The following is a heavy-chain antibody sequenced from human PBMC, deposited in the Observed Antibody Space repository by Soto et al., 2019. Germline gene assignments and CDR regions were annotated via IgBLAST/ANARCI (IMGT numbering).Heavy chain of an antibody. CDR2: ISGSGGST. V-gene: IGHV3-23*01. J-gene: IGHJ6*02. CDR1: GFTFSSYA. Sequence: PGGSLRLSCAASGFTFSSYAMSWVRQAPGKGLEWVSAISGSGGSTYYADSVKGRFTISRDNSKNTLYLQMNSLRAEDTAVYYCAKSRGGDYYYYYYGMDVWGQGTTVIVSS. D-gene: IGHD4-17*01. CDR3: AKSRGGDYYYYYYGMDV.